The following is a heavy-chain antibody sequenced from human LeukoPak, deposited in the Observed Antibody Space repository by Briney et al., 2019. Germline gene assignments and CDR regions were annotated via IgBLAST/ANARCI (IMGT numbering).Heavy chain of an antibody. CDR1: GFIVSGDF. Sequence: GGSLRLSCAASGFIVSGDFMSWVRQAPGKGLEWVSVIYSNGSTYYADSVKGRFTISRDNSKNTLDLQMTGLRAEDTAVYYCARERGRGRDSPWFDYWGQGTLVTVSS. CDR2: IYSNGST. CDR3: ARERGRGRDSPWFDY. V-gene: IGHV3-53*01. J-gene: IGHJ4*02. D-gene: IGHD1-26*01.